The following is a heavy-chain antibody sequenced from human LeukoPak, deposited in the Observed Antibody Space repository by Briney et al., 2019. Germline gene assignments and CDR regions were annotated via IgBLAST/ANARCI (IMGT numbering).Heavy chain of an antibody. CDR2: MFHSGSP. Sequence: SETLSLTCTVSGGSIRSHYWTWIRQPPGKGLEWIGYMFHSGSPNYIPSLKSRLTISIDTSKNQFSLRLSSVTAADTAVYYCANGDYYGAGRAHYWGQGILVTVSS. D-gene: IGHD3-10*01. J-gene: IGHJ4*02. CDR1: GGSIRSHY. CDR3: ANGDYYGAGRAHY. V-gene: IGHV4-59*11.